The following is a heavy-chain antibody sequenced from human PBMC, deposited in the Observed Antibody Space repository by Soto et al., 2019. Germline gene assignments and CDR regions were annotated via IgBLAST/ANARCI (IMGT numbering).Heavy chain of an antibody. Sequence: TLSLTCAVSGGSISSSNWWSWVRQPPGKGLEWIGEIYHSGSTNYNPSLKSRVTISVDKSKNQFSLKLSSVTAADTAVYYCAMLDLGYCSGGSCYGGCFDPWGQGTLVTVSS. CDR2: IYHSGST. CDR1: GGSISSSNW. CDR3: AMLDLGYCSGGSCYGGCFDP. J-gene: IGHJ5*02. D-gene: IGHD2-15*01. V-gene: IGHV4-4*02.